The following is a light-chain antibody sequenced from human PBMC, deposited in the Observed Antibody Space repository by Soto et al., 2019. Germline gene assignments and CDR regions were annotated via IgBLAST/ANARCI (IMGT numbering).Light chain of an antibody. CDR3: QQYNNWPPTRT. V-gene: IGKV3-15*01. Sequence: EIAMTQSPATLSVSPGERATLSCRASQGVSSNLAWYQQKPGQAPRLLIYGASARATGIPARFSGSGSGTEFTLTISSLQSEDFAVYYCQQYNNWPPTRTFGQGTKAEVK. CDR1: QGVSSN. CDR2: GAS. J-gene: IGKJ1*01.